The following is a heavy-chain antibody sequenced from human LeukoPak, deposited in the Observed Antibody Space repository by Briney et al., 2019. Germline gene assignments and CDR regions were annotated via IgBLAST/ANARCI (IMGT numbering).Heavy chain of an antibody. J-gene: IGHJ6*02. CDR1: GFTFSSHG. CDR2: ISYDGSNK. V-gene: IGHV3-30*18. Sequence: GALRLSCAASGFTFSSHGMHWVRQAPGKGLEWVAVISYDGSNKYYADSVKGRFTISRDNSKNTLYLQMNSLRAEDTAVYYCAKGGTETTLDYYYYGMDVWGQGTTVTVSS. CDR3: AKGGTETTLDYYYYGMDV. D-gene: IGHD1-1*01.